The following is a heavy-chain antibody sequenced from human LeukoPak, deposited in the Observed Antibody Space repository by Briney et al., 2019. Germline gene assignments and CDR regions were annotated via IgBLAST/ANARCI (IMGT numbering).Heavy chain of an antibody. J-gene: IGHJ3*02. CDR3: ARDLIYYDSSGYHNDAFDI. CDR1: GGSISGYY. Sequence: PSETLSLTCTVSGGSISGYYWTWIRQPPGKGLEWIGYIYYSGSTNYNPSLKSRVTISVDTSKNQFSLKLSSVTAADMAVYYCARDLIYYDSSGYHNDAFDIWGQGTMVTVSS. CDR2: IYYSGST. D-gene: IGHD3-22*01. V-gene: IGHV4-59*01.